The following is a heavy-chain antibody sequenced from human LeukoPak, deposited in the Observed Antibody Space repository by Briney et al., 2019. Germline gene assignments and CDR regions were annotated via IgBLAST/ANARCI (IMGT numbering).Heavy chain of an antibody. V-gene: IGHV4-34*01. D-gene: IGHD3-10*01. CDR1: GGSFSGYY. CDR3: ARVAAMVLDY. CDR2: INHSGST. J-gene: IGHJ4*02. Sequence: SETLSLTCAVYGGSFSGYYWSWIRQPPGKGLEWSGEINHSGSTNYNPSLKSRVTISVDKSKNQFSLKLSSVTAADTAVYYCARVAAMVLDYWGQGTLVTVSS.